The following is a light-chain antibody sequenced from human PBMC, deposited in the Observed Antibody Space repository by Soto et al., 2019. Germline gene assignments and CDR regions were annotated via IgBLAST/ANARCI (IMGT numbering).Light chain of an antibody. V-gene: IGLV2-11*01. J-gene: IGLJ1*01. CDR2: DVT. Sequence: QSALTQPHSVSGSPGQSVTVSCIGTSSDIGDYNSVSWYQQHPGKAPQLMIFDVTKRPSGVPDRFSGSKSGTTASLTISGLQAEDEADYYCASWDDSLNAQGVFGSGTKLTVL. CDR1: SSDIGDYNS. CDR3: ASWDDSLNAQGV.